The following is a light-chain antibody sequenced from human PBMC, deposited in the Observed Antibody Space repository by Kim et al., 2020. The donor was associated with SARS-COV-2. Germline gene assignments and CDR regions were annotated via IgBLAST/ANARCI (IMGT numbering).Light chain of an antibody. CDR2: AAS. V-gene: IGKV1-27*01. J-gene: IGKJ1*01. CDR1: QDISNY. Sequence: AAVGDKVTITCRASQDISNYLVWYQQKPGKVPKVLIYAASALHSGVPSRFSGGGFGTDFTLTISSLQPEDVATYYCQKYNAAPWTFGQGTKVEIK. CDR3: QKYNAAPWT.